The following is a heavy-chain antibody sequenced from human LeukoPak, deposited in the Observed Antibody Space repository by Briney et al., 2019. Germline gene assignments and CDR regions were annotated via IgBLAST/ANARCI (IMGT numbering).Heavy chain of an antibody. CDR2: ISSTGNTI. D-gene: IGHD6-13*01. J-gene: IGHJ4*02. CDR3: ARDRGIAGSFDY. Sequence: QPGGSLRLSCAASGFTFSSYNMNWVRQAPGKGLEWVSYISSTGNTIYYADSVKGRFTISRDNAKNSLYLQMNSLRAEDTAVYYCARDRGIAGSFDYWGQGTLVTVSS. V-gene: IGHV3-48*04. CDR1: GFTFSSYN.